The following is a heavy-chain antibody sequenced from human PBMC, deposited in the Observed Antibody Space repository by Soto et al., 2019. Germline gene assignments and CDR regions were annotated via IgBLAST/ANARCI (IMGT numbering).Heavy chain of an antibody. Sequence: GGSLRLSCAASGFTFSSYSMNWVRQAPGKGLEWVSYISSSSSTIYYADSVKGRFTISRDNAKNSLYLQMNSLRDEDTAVYYCATNFDIVVVPAAIGYYYYGMDVWGQGTTVTVSS. J-gene: IGHJ6*02. CDR2: ISSSSSTI. V-gene: IGHV3-48*02. D-gene: IGHD2-2*02. CDR1: GFTFSSYS. CDR3: ATNFDIVVVPAAIGYYYYGMDV.